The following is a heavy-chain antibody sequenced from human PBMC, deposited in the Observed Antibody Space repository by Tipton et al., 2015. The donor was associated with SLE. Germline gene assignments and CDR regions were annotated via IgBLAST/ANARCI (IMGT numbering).Heavy chain of an antibody. CDR3: ARDFLELGYYYMDV. CDR2: ISYDGGKK. D-gene: IGHD3-3*01. CDR1: GFSFSYFP. J-gene: IGHJ6*03. V-gene: IGHV3-30*04. Sequence: SLRLSCAASGFSFSYFPMHWVRQAPGKGLEWVAVISYDGGKKYYADSVKGRFTISRDNSKNTLYLQMNSLRAEDTAVYYCARDFLELGYYYMDVWGKGTTVTVSS.